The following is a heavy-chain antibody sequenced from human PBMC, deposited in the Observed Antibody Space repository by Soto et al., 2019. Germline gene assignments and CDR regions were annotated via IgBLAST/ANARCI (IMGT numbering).Heavy chain of an antibody. D-gene: IGHD3-3*01. CDR2: ISAYNGNT. Sequence: ASVKVSCKASGYTFTSYGISWVRQAPGQGLEWMGWISAYNGNTNYAQKLQGRVTMTTDTSTSTAYMELRSLRSDDTAVYYCARGDSCWIFGVVSAFDIWGQAPMVTVS. J-gene: IGHJ3*02. CDR1: GYTFTSYG. V-gene: IGHV1-18*01. CDR3: ARGDSCWIFGVVSAFDI.